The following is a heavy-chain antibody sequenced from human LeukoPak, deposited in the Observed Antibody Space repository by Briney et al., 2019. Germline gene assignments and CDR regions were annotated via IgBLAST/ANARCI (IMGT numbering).Heavy chain of an antibody. V-gene: IGHV1-69*13. CDR2: IIPIFGTA. D-gene: IGHD3-16*02. Sequence: ASVKVSCKASGGTFSSYAISWVRQAPGQGLEWMGGIIPIFGTANYAQKFQGRVTITADESTSTAYMELSSLRSDDTAVYYCARDRTNNYDYVWGSYRNHDAFGIWGQGTMVTVSS. J-gene: IGHJ3*02. CDR3: ARDRTNNYDYVWGSYRNHDAFGI. CDR1: GGTFSSYA.